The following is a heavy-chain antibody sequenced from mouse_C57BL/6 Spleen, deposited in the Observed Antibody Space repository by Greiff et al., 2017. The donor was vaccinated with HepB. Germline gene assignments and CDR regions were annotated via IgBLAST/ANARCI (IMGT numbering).Heavy chain of an antibody. CDR2: INPSNGGT. J-gene: IGHJ1*03. Sequence: QVQLQQPGTELVKPGASVMLSCKASGYTFTSYWMHWVKQRPGQGLEWIGNINPSNGGTNYNEKFKSKATLTVDKSTSTAYMQLSSLASEDSAVYYCASGVYYDYDNWYFDVWGKGTTVTVSS. CDR1: GYTFTSYW. V-gene: IGHV1-53*01. D-gene: IGHD2-4*01. CDR3: ASGVYYDYDNWYFDV.